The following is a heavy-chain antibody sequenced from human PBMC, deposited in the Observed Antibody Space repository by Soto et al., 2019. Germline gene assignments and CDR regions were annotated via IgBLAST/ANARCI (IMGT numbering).Heavy chain of an antibody. Sequence: EVQLVESGGGLVQPGGSLRLSCAASGFTVSSNYMSWVRQAPGKGLEWVSVIYSGGSTYYADSVKGRFTISRHNSKNTLYLQMNSLRAEDTAVYYCARVRSSGSYPNWFDPWGQGTLGTVSS. CDR3: ARVRSSGSYPNWFDP. CDR2: IYSGGST. V-gene: IGHV3-53*04. CDR1: GFTVSSNY. J-gene: IGHJ5*02. D-gene: IGHD3-10*01.